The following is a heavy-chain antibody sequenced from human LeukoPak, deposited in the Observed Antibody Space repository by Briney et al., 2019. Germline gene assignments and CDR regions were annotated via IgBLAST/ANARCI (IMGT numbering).Heavy chain of an antibody. CDR1: GRSFSGYY. D-gene: IGHD2-15*01. Sequence: SETLSLTCAVYGRSFSGYYWTWIRQTPGKGLEWIGEINHSGITDYNPSLRSRVTISVDTSKNQFSLKLSSVTAADTAIYYCARAVIVVAAATQRNWFDPRGQGTLVTVSS. CDR3: ARAVIVVAAATQRNWFDP. CDR2: INHSGIT. V-gene: IGHV4-34*01. J-gene: IGHJ5*02.